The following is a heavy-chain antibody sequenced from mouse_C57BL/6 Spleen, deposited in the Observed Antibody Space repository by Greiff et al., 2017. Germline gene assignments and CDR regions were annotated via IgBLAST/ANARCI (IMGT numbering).Heavy chain of an antibody. CDR2: INPSSGYT. Sequence: VQLKQSGAELAKPGASVKLSCKASGYTFTSYWLNWVKQRHGKGLEWIGYINPSSGYTKYNQKFKDKATLTADKSSSTAYMQLRSLTYEDSAVYYCARGYYSNFFDYWGQGTTRTVFS. V-gene: IGHV1-7*01. J-gene: IGHJ2*01. CDR3: ARGYYSNFFDY. CDR1: GYTFTSYW. D-gene: IGHD2-5*01.